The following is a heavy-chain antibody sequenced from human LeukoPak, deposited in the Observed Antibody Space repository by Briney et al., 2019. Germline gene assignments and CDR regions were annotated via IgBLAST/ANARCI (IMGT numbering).Heavy chain of an antibody. CDR3: AKKVLTMIVVVIPDYFDY. V-gene: IGHV3-23*01. Sequence: PGGSLRLSCAASGFTFSSYAMSWVRQAPGKRLEWVSAISGSGGSTYYADSVKGRFTISRDDSKNTLYLQMNSLRAEDTAVYYCAKKVLTMIVVVIPDYFDYWGQGTLVTVSS. CDR1: GFTFSSYA. CDR2: ISGSGGST. D-gene: IGHD3-22*01. J-gene: IGHJ4*02.